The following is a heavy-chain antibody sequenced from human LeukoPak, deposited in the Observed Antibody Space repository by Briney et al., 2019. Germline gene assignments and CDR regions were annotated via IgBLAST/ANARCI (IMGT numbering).Heavy chain of an antibody. CDR2: IYYSGST. CDR3: ARGSGSYSYLFDY. J-gene: IGHJ4*02. Sequence: SESLSLTCTVSGGFISSYYWSWIRQPPGKGLEWIGYIYYSGSTNYNPSLKSRVTISVDTSKNQFSLKLSSVTAADTAVYYCARGSGSYSYLFDYWGQGTLVTVSS. CDR1: GGFISSYY. V-gene: IGHV4-59*08. D-gene: IGHD1-26*01.